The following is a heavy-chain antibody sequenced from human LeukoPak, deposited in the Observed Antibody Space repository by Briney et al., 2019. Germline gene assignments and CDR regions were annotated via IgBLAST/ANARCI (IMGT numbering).Heavy chain of an antibody. V-gene: IGHV3-30-3*01. Sequence: GRSLRLSCAASGFTFSSCAMHWVRQAPGKGLEWVAVISYDGSNKYYADSVKGRFTISRDNSKNTLYLQMNSLRAEDTAVYYCARDWRGGYSYGYGIGGYWGQGTLVTVSS. D-gene: IGHD5-18*01. CDR1: GFTFSSCA. CDR2: ISYDGSNK. CDR3: ARDWRGGYSYGYGIGGY. J-gene: IGHJ4*02.